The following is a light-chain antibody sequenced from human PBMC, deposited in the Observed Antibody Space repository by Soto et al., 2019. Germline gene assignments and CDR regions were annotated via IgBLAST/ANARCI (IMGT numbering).Light chain of an antibody. V-gene: IGKV1-9*01. J-gene: IGKJ5*01. Sequence: DIQLTQSPSFLSASVGDRVTITCRASQGISNYLAWYHQKPGKAPKLLIHTASTLQSGVPSRFSGSGSETEFTLTISSQQPEDFATYYCQQRHSYPIPFGQGTRLETK. CDR3: QQRHSYPIP. CDR2: TAS. CDR1: QGISNY.